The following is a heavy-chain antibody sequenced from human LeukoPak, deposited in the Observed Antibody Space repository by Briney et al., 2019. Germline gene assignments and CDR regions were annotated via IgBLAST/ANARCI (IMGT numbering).Heavy chain of an antibody. CDR1: GFTFSSYS. CDR3: AKDYLPDTDY. J-gene: IGHJ4*02. D-gene: IGHD3-16*02. CDR2: ISSSSSYI. Sequence: GGSLRLSCAASGFTFSSYSMNWVRQAPGKGLEWVSSISSSSSYIYYADSVKGRFTISRDNSKNTLYLQMNSLRAEDTAVYYCAKDYLPDTDYWGQGTLVTVSS. V-gene: IGHV3-21*04.